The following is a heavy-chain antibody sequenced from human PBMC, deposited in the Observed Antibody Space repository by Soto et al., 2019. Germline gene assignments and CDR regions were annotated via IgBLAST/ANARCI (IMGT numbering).Heavy chain of an antibody. J-gene: IGHJ6*02. V-gene: IGHV4-59*01. CDR2: IYYSGST. CDR1: GGSISGYY. D-gene: IGHD3-9*01. Sequence: SETLSLTCTVSGGSISGYYWSWIRQPPGKGLEWIGYIYYSGSTNYNPSLKSRVTISVDTSKNQFSLKLSSVTAADTAVYYCARTLLPTYYDILTSRLYYYYGMDVWGQGTTVTVSS. CDR3: ARTLLPTYYDILTSRLYYYYGMDV.